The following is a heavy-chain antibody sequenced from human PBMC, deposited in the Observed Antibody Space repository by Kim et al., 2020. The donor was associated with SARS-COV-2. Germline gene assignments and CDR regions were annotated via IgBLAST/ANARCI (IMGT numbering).Heavy chain of an antibody. CDR3: ARDRGGLLWFGEDY. CDR1: GFTFSSYS. Sequence: GGSLRLSCAASGFTFSSYSMNWVRQAPGKGLEWVSSISSSSSYIYYADSVKGRFTISRDNAKNSLYLQMNSLRAEDTAVYYCARDRGGLLWFGEDYWGQGTLVTVSS. V-gene: IGHV3-21*01. J-gene: IGHJ4*02. D-gene: IGHD3-10*01. CDR2: ISSSSSYI.